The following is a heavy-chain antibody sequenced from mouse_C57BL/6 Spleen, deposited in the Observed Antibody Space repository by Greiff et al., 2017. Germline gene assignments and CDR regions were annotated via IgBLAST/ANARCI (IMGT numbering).Heavy chain of an antibody. V-gene: IGHV1-81*01. Sequence: QVQLQQSGAELARPGASVKLSCKASGYTFTSYGISWVKQRTGQGLEWIGEIYPRSGNTYYNEKFKGKATLTADKSSSTAYMELRSLTSEDSAVYFGARSEDSSGYVDYFDYWGQGTTLTVSS. J-gene: IGHJ2*01. CDR2: IYPRSGNT. CDR3: ARSEDSSGYVDYFDY. CDR1: GYTFTSYG. D-gene: IGHD3-2*02.